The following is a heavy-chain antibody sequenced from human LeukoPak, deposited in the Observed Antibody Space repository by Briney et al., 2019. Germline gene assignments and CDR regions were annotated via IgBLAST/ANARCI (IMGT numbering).Heavy chain of an antibody. D-gene: IGHD4-17*01. CDR3: ARDNDDYKGGRGFDF. CDR2: TINKANRCDT. CDR1: GVTFSDHY. Sequence: PGGCLRLSCAASGVTFSDHYMDWVRQAPGKGLEWVGHTINKANRCDTEYVASVTGRLTISSDDSKNSLYMQMNSLKTEDTAVYYCARDNDDYKGGRGFDFSGQGSLVTVSS. J-gene: IGHJ4*02. V-gene: IGHV3-72*01.